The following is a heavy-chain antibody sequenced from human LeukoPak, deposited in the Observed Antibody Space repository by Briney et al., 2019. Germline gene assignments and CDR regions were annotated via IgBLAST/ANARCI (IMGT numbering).Heavy chain of an antibody. J-gene: IGHJ4*02. D-gene: IGHD3-3*01. CDR1: GYTFTGYY. V-gene: IGHV1-2*02. CDR3: ARRSGSGLIDY. Sequence: GASVKVSCKASGYTFTGYYMHWVRQAPGQGLEWMGWINPNSGDTNYAQKFQGRVTMTRDTSISTAYMELSRLRSDDTAVYYCARRSGSGLIDYWGQGTLVTVSS. CDR2: INPNSGDT.